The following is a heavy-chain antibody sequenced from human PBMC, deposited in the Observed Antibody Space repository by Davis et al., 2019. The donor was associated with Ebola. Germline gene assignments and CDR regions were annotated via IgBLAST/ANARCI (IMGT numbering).Heavy chain of an antibody. CDR3: SRRSGARDLNFDY. D-gene: IGHD1-26*01. CDR2: ISGGGGST. CDR1: GFTFSNYA. J-gene: IGHJ4*02. V-gene: IGHV3-23*01. Sequence: GESLKISCAASGFTFSNYAMSCVRQAPGKGLEWVSAISGGGGSTYYADSVKGRFTISRDNSKNTLYLQMNSLRAEDTAFYYCSRRSGARDLNFDYWGPGTLVTVSS.